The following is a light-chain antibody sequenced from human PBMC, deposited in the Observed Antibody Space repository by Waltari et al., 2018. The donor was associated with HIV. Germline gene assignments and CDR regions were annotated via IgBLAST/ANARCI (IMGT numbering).Light chain of an antibody. CDR2: EAA. CDR3: QQANNCPHS. J-gene: IGKJ2*03. Sequence: DTQMTQSPSSVSASVGDRVTITCRASQSIGTSVAWYQQKPDRTPKLLMFEAARLQTGVPSRFSGSGSGTDFTLTITSLQPEDLATYYCQQANNCPHSFGQGT. CDR1: QSIGTS. V-gene: IGKV1-12*01.